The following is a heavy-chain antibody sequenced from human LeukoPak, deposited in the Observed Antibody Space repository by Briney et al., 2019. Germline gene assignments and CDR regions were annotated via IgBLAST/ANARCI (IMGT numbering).Heavy chain of an antibody. D-gene: IGHD3-9*01. CDR2: IKQDGSEK. CDR1: GFTFSSYW. J-gene: IGHJ6*03. V-gene: IGHV3-7*01. Sequence: QTGGSLRLSCAASGFTFSSYWMSWVRQAPGKGLEWVANIKQDGSEKYYVDSVKGRFTISRDNTKNSLYLQMNSLRAEDTAVFYCARDPLTLYDYYMDVWGKGTTVTLSS. CDR3: ARDPLTLYDYYMDV.